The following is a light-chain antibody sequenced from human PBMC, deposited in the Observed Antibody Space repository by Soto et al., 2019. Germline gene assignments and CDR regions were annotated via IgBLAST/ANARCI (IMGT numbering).Light chain of an antibody. CDR2: GAS. CDR1: QSVSSSY. J-gene: IGKJ1*01. Sequence: SVLTQAPRTLSLCQGVKAALSCSTIQSVSSSYLAWYQQKPGQAPRLLIYGASSRATGIPDRFSGSVSGTDFALAIGILYPEACAVYFRLQYGSAPSWTSGQGTKVDIK. V-gene: IGKV3-20*01. CDR3: LQYGSAPSWT.